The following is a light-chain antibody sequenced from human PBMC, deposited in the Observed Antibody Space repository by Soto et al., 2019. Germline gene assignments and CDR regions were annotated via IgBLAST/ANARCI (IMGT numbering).Light chain of an antibody. CDR2: KVS. J-gene: IGLJ3*02. V-gene: IGLV2-14*01. CDR1: SNDIGGYNY. CDR3: SSYSTTTTPQWV. Sequence: QSALTQPASVSGSPGQSITIPCPGSSNDIGGYNYVSWYQQHPGRAPKLVIYKVSDRPSGVSTRFSASKSGNTASLTISGLQAEDEADYYCSSYSTTTTPQWVFGGGTKLTV.